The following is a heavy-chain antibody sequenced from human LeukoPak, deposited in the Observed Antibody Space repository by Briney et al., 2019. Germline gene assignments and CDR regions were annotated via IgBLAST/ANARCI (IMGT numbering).Heavy chain of an antibody. Sequence: SETLSLTCAVYGGSFSGYYWSWIRQPPGKGLEWIGEINHSGSTNYNPSLKSRVTISVDTSKNQFSLKLSSVTAADTAVYYCARGRSSPRLGFGYWGQGTLVTVSS. CDR2: INHSGST. V-gene: IGHV4-34*01. CDR3: ARGRSSPRLGFGY. CDR1: GGSFSGYY. D-gene: IGHD6-19*01. J-gene: IGHJ4*02.